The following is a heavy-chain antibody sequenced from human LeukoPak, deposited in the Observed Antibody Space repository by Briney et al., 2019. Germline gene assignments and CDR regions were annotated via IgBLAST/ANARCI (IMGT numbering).Heavy chain of an antibody. J-gene: IGHJ5*02. CDR1: GYSFTSYW. V-gene: IGHV5-10-1*01. CDR3: ARRNYDILTGYYSLEDWFDP. D-gene: IGHD3-9*01. Sequence: VESLRISCKGSGYSFTSYWISWVRQMPGKGLEWMGRIDPSDSYTNYSPSFQGHVTISADKSISTAYLQWSSLKASDTAMYYCARRNYDILTGYYSLEDWFDPWGQGTLVTVSS. CDR2: IDPSDSYT.